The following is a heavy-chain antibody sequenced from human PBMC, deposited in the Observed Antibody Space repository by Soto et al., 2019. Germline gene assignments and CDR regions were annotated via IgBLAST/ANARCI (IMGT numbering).Heavy chain of an antibody. Sequence: GGSLRLSCAASGFTFSSYSMNWVRQAPGKGLEWVSSISSSSSYIYYADSVKGRFTISRDNAKNSLYLQMNSLRAEDTAVYYCARPTPGIAAAGSGWDPEAFDYWGQGTLVTVSS. CDR1: GFTFSSYS. CDR2: ISSSSSYI. V-gene: IGHV3-21*01. D-gene: IGHD6-13*01. J-gene: IGHJ4*02. CDR3: ARPTPGIAAAGSGWDPEAFDY.